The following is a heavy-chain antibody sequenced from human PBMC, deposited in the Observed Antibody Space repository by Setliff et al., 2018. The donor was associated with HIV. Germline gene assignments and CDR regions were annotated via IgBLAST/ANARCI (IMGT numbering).Heavy chain of an antibody. CDR3: ARGMDYYDTSGYYQYYFDY. CDR2: INPKSDGT. CDR1: GYSFTDYY. V-gene: IGHV1-2*04. Sequence: ASVKVSCKASGYSFTDYYIHWVRQAPGQGLEWMGWINPKSDGTNYAQKFQGWITMTRDTSISTAYMELSRLRSDDTAVYYSARGMDYYDTSGYYQYYFDYWGQGTLVTISS. J-gene: IGHJ4*02. D-gene: IGHD3-22*01.